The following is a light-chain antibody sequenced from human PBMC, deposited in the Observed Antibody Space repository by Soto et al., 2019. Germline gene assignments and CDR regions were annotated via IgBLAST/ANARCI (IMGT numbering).Light chain of an antibody. CDR1: QHVSSN. CDR3: QQYNKWPYT. Sequence: EIVMPQSPATLPVSPGGSATLSCRASQHVSSNLAWYRQKPGQAPTLLIYRASTRATGIPATFSGSGSGTEFTLTISSLQSEDFAVYYCQQYNKWPYTFGQGTKVEI. V-gene: IGKV3-15*01. CDR2: RAS. J-gene: IGKJ2*01.